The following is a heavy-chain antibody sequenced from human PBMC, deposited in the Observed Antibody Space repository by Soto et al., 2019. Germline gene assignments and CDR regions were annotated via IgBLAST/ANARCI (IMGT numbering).Heavy chain of an antibody. D-gene: IGHD4-4*01. V-gene: IGHV2-26*01. CDR1: GFSLSNARMG. CDR2: IFSNDEK. CDR3: ARIRVVTTVTPYFDY. J-gene: IGHJ4*02. Sequence: QVTLKESGPVLVNPTETLTLTCTVSGFSLSNARMGVSWIRQPPGKALEWLAHIFSNDEKSYSTSLKSRLTISKDTSKSQVVLTMTNMDPVDTATYYCARIRVVTTVTPYFDYWGQGTLVTVSS.